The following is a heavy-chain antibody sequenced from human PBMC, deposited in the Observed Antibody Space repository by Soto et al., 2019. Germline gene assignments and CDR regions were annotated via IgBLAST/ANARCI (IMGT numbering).Heavy chain of an antibody. Sequence: EEQLLESGGGLVQPGGSLRLSCAASGFSFSSYGMSWVRQAQGKGLEWVSGISGGGDSTYYADYVKGRFTISRDKSKNTLYLQMNSLRAEDTAVYYCARGQDDYGDSDVWFDPWGQGTLVSVSS. CDR1: GFSFSSYG. V-gene: IGHV3-23*01. CDR3: ARGQDDYGDSDVWFDP. CDR2: ISGGGDST. D-gene: IGHD4-17*01. J-gene: IGHJ5*02.